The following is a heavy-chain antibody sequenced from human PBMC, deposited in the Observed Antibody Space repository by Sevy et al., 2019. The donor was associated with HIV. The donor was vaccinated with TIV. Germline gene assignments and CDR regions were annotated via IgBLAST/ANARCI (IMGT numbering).Heavy chain of an antibody. CDR3: ARAEYCTNGVCYTAPYYYYYGMDV. D-gene: IGHD2-8*01. V-gene: IGHV3-33*01. CDR2: IWYDGSNK. J-gene: IGHJ6*02. CDR1: GFTFSSYG. Sequence: GGSLRLSCAASGFTFSSYGMHWVRQAPGKGLEWVAVIWYDGSNKYYADSVKGRFTISRDNSKNTLYLQMNSLRAEDTAVYYCARAEYCTNGVCYTAPYYYYYGMDVWGQGTTVTVSS.